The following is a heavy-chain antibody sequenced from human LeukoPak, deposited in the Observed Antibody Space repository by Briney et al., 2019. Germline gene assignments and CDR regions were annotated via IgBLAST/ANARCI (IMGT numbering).Heavy chain of an antibody. CDR1: GFTFDDYG. CDR3: ARGYSYGFYYGMDV. J-gene: IGHJ6*02. Sequence: GSLRLSCAASGFTFDDYGMSWVRQAPGKGLEWVSGINWNGGSTGYADSLKGRFTISRDNAKNSLYLQMNSLRAEDTALYHCARGYSYGFYYGMDVWGQGTTVTVSS. V-gene: IGHV3-20*01. D-gene: IGHD5-18*01. CDR2: INWNGGST.